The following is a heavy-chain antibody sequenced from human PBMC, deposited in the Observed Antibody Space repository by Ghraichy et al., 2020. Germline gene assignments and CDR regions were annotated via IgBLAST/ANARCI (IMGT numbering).Heavy chain of an antibody. J-gene: IGHJ4*02. CDR1: GFKFSDYY. CDR2: ISGTGSYT. D-gene: IGHD2-15*01. CDR3: ARDGPGYCNGGTCYED. V-gene: IGHV3-11*05. Sequence: GESLNISCAASGFKFSDYYMSWIRQAPGKGLEWVSYISGTGSYTKYADSVKGRFTISRDNAKNSLYMQMNSLRAEDTAVYYCARDGPGYCNGGTCYEDWGQGTLVTVSS.